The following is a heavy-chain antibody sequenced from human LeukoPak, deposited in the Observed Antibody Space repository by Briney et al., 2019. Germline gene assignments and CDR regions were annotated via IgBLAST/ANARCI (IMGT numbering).Heavy chain of an antibody. D-gene: IGHD5-12*01. CDR2: VSYEGSYT. Sequence: GRSLRLSCAASGLTFNNYGMHWVRRAPGKGLEWVAVVSYEGSYTYYADSVKGRFTISRDNSKSSLYLQLNSLRAEDTAVYYCAEEFSGYGFDYWGQGTLVTVSS. V-gene: IGHV3-30*18. CDR3: AEEFSGYGFDY. CDR1: GLTFNNYG. J-gene: IGHJ4*02.